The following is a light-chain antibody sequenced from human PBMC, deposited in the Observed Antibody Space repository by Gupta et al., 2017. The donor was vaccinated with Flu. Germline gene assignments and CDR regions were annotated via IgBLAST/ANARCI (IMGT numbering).Light chain of an antibody. CDR2: EAT. J-gene: IGKJ2*01. CDR3: LPHDNFPYT. Sequence: ESSLTQPPAFMSATTGDKVNIPFKLSQDTDKDMNWYQQKPGDAAILINQEATTLVPGIRPRFSSSGYGTDFTLTISIIESEDATYYFCLPHDNFPYTFGQGTKLEIK. V-gene: IGKV5-2*01. CDR1: QDTDKD.